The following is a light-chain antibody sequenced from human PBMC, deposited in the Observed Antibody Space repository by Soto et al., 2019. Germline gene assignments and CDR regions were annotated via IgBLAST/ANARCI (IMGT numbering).Light chain of an antibody. CDR3: QQYNRYWT. Sequence: DIQMTQSPSTVSASVGDRVTITCRASQSISTWLAWYQHKPGEAPKLLIYKASSLESGVPSRVSGSGSGAEFTVNISSLEPDDFATYYCQQYNRYWTFGQGTKVEVK. CDR2: KAS. J-gene: IGKJ1*01. CDR1: QSISTW. V-gene: IGKV1-5*03.